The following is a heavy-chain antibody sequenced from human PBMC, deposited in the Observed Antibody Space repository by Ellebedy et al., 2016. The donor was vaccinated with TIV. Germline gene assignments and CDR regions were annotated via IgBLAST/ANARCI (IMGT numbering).Heavy chain of an antibody. J-gene: IGHJ4*02. V-gene: IGHV3-23*01. CDR3: ARDDDTNGHYSRFDY. Sequence: PGGSLRLSCAASGFIFTTDWMSWVRQAPGKGLEWVSTISYSGGSTYYADSVKGRFTISRDTSKNTLFLQMDSLRAEDTAVYYCARDDDTNGHYSRFDYWGQGTPVTVSS. CDR1: GFIFTTDW. CDR2: ISYSGGST. D-gene: IGHD2-8*01.